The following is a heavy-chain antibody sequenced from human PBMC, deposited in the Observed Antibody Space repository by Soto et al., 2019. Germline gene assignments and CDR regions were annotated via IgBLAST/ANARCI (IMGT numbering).Heavy chain of an antibody. Sequence: QVQLVESGGGVVQPGRSLRLSCAASGFTFSSYGMHWVRQAPGKGLEWVAVIWYDGSNKYYADSVKGRFTISRDNSKNTLYLQMNNLRAEDTAGYYCARPLEPYYDSSCYFDYWGQGTLVTVSS. V-gene: IGHV3-33*01. CDR3: ARPLEPYYDSSCYFDY. CDR2: IWYDGSNK. J-gene: IGHJ4*02. CDR1: GFTFSSYG. D-gene: IGHD3-22*01.